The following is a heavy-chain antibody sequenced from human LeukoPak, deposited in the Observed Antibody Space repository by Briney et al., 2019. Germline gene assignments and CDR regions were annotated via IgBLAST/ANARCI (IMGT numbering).Heavy chain of an antibody. D-gene: IGHD4-11*01. CDR3: ARGRLPLGY. V-gene: IGHV4-34*01. CDR2: INHSGST. CDR1: GGSFSGYY. J-gene: IGHJ4*02. Sequence: SETLSLTCAVYGGSFSGYYWSWIRQPPGKGLEWIGEINHSGSTNYNPSLKSRVTISVDTSKNQFSLKLSSVTAADTAVYYCARGRLPLGYWGQGTLVTVSS.